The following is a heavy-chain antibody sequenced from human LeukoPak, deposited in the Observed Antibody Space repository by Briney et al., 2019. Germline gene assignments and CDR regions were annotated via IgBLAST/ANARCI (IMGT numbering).Heavy chain of an antibody. CDR1: GFTFSSYS. D-gene: IGHD3-22*01. CDR2: ISSSSSYI. Sequence: PGGSLRLSCAASGFTFSSYSMNWVRQAPGKGLEWVSSISSSSSYIYYADSVKGRFTISRDNAKNSLYLQMNSLRAEDTAVYYCARDPAYYYDSSGGGYDYWGQGTLVTVSS. J-gene: IGHJ4*02. V-gene: IGHV3-21*01. CDR3: ARDPAYYYDSSGGGYDY.